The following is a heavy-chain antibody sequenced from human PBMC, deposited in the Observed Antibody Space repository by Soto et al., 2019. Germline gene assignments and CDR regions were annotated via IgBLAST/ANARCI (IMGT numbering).Heavy chain of an antibody. CDR1: GFSFNRYV. V-gene: IGHV3-23*01. J-gene: IGHJ4*02. D-gene: IGHD6-19*01. CDR3: ARFGIGWYNDY. CDR2: INGGGGST. Sequence: EEQLLESGGDLVQPGGSLRLSCVGDGFSFNRYVMSWVRQAPGKGLEWVSGINGGGGSTYYADSVRDRFTTTRDNAKNTVYLQMNNLGADDSAIYYCARFGIGWYNDYWGQGTLVTVSS.